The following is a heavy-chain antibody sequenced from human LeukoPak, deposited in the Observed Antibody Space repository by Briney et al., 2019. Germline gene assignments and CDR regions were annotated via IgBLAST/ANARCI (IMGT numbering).Heavy chain of an antibody. Sequence: SGGYLRRYGAASGFTFSSYDMHWVRQATGQGLEWVSAIGTAGDTYYPGSVRGRFTISRENAKNSLYLQMNSLRAGDTAVYYCARDSSFDYWGQGTLVTVSS. J-gene: IGHJ4*02. CDR1: GFTFSSYD. CDR3: ARDSSFDY. D-gene: IGHD2-2*01. V-gene: IGHV3-13*01. CDR2: IGTAGDT.